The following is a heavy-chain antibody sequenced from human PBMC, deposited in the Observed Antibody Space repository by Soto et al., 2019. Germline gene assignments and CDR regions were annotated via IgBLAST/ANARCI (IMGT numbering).Heavy chain of an antibody. V-gene: IGHV3-21*04. Sequence: GGSLRLSCVASGFTFSGYSMNWVRQAPGKGLEWVSCISASSGYMYYADSVKGRFTISRDNADNSLYLQMNSPRAEDTAVYYCAKRDGDTGSFDYYYGMDVWGQGTTVTVSS. D-gene: IGHD3-10*01. CDR3: AKRDGDTGSFDYYYGMDV. CDR2: ISASSGYM. J-gene: IGHJ6*02. CDR1: GFTFSGYS.